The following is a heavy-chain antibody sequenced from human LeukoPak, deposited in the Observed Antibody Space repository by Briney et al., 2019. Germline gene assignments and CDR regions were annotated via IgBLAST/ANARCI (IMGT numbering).Heavy chain of an antibody. D-gene: IGHD3-22*01. Sequence: GGSLRLSCAASGFTFSSSAMSWVRQVPGKGLEWVSGISASGGSTYYADSVKGRFTISRDNSKNTLYVQVNSLGTEDTVAYYCAKGSYYDSSGSFYFDYWGQGTLVTVSS. V-gene: IGHV3-23*01. CDR2: ISASGGST. CDR3: AKGSYYDSSGSFYFDY. J-gene: IGHJ4*02. CDR1: GFTFSSSA.